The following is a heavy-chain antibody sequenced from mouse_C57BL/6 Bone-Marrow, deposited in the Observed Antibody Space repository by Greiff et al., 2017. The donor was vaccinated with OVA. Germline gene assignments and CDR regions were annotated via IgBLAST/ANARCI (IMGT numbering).Heavy chain of an antibody. CDR1: GYAFTNSL. CDR2: INPGSGGT. D-gene: IGHD1-1*01. J-gene: IGHJ4*01. CDR3: ARMYYGSSYRNAMDY. Sequence: QVQLQQSGAELVRPGTSVKVSCKASGYAFTNSLIEWVKQRPGQGLEWIGVINPGSGGTNYNEKFKGKATLTADKSSSTAYMQLSSLTSEDSAVYVCARMYYGSSYRNAMDYWGQGTSVTVSS. V-gene: IGHV1-54*01.